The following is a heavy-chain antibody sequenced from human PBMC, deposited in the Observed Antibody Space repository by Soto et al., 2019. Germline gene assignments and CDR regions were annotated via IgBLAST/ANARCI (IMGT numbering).Heavy chain of an antibody. Sequence: ASVEVSCEASGYTFTSYAIHWVRQAPGQRLEWMGWINAGNGNTKYSQKFQGRVTITRDTSASTAYMELSSLRSEDTAVYYCAADPYCGGDCYFDYWGQGSLVTFST. CDR2: INAGNGNT. CDR1: GYTFTSYA. V-gene: IGHV1-3*01. J-gene: IGHJ4*02. D-gene: IGHD2-21*02. CDR3: AADPYCGGDCYFDY.